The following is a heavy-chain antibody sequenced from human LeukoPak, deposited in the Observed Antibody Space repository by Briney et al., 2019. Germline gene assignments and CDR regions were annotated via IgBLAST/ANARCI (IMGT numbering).Heavy chain of an antibody. Sequence: ASVKVSCKVSGYTLTELSMHWVRQAPGKGLEWMGGFDPEDGETIYAQKFQGRVTMTEDTSTDTAYMELSSLRSEDTAVYYCATRVRFLEWLLPSPYYFDYWGQGTLVTVSS. V-gene: IGHV1-24*01. CDR2: FDPEDGET. CDR3: ATRVRFLEWLLPSPYYFDY. D-gene: IGHD3-3*01. J-gene: IGHJ4*02. CDR1: GYTLTELS.